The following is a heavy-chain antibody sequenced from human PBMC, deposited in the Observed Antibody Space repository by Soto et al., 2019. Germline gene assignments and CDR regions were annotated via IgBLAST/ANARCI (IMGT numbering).Heavy chain of an antibody. D-gene: IGHD3-3*01. CDR1: GYTFTSYG. CDR3: ARNFFEWLPSGAFDI. CDR2: ISAYNGNT. J-gene: IGHJ3*02. V-gene: IGHV1-18*01. Sequence: ASVKVSCKASGYTFTSYGISWVRQAPGQGLEWMGWISAYNGNTNYAQKLQGRVTMTTDTSTSTAYMELRSLRSDDTAVYYCARNFFEWLPSGAFDICGQGSMATVSS.